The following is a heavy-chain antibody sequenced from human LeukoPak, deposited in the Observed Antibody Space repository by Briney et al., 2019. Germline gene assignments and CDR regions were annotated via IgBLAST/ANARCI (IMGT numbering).Heavy chain of an antibody. D-gene: IGHD3-10*01. Sequence: GGSLRLSCAASGFTFSGSAMHWVRQASGKGLEWVGRIRSKANSYATAYAASVKGRFTISRDDSKNTAYLQMNSLKTEDTAVYYCTRLHYYGSGSYYNPQEVYYGMDVWGQGTTVTVSS. CDR1: GFTFSGSA. J-gene: IGHJ6*02. CDR3: TRLHYYGSGSYYNPQEVYYGMDV. V-gene: IGHV3-73*01. CDR2: IRSKANSYAT.